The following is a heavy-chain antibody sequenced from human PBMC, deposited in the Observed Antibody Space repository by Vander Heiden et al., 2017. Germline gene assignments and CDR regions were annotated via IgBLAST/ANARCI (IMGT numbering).Heavy chain of an antibody. Sequence: EVQLLESGGGLVQPGGSLRLSCPASGFPFSSYAMSWVRQAPGKGLEWVSAISGSGGSTYYADSVKGRFTISRDNSKNTLYLQMNSLRAEDTAVYYCAKGCSGGSCYYVYWGQGTLVTVSS. CDR1: GFPFSSYA. D-gene: IGHD2-15*01. CDR2: ISGSGGST. J-gene: IGHJ4*02. V-gene: IGHV3-23*01. CDR3: AKGCSGGSCYYVY.